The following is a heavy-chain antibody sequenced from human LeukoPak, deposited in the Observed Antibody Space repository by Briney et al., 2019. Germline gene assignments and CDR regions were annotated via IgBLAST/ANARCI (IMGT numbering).Heavy chain of an antibody. CDR2: ISSSSTSI. V-gene: IGHV3-48*02. J-gene: IGHJ4*02. D-gene: IGHD4-23*01. CDR1: GFTFSIYS. Sequence: GGSLRLSCAASGFTFSIYSMNWVRQPPGKGLEWVSYISSSSTSIYYADSVKRRFTISRDNAKNSLYLQMNSLRDDDTAVYYCASSDDYGGNRFDYWGQGTLVTVSS. CDR3: ASSDDYGGNRFDY.